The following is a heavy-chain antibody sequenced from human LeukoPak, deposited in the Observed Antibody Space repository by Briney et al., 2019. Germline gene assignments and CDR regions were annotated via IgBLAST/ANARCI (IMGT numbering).Heavy chain of an antibody. V-gene: IGHV3-9*01. D-gene: IGHD6-19*01. CDR3: AKDNRRHYTSGPNPDSLH. Sequence: SLRLSCAXSGXIXNNYAMHWVRQPPGKGLEWVSGISWNSGSIDYADSVKGRFTISRDNAKNSLYLQMNSLRVEDTAFYYCAKDNRRHYTSGPNPDSLHWGQGALVTVSS. CDR1: GXIXNNYA. J-gene: IGHJ4*02. CDR2: ISWNSGSI.